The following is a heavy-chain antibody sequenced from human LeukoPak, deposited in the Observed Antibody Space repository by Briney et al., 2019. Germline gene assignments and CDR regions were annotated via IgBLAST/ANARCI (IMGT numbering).Heavy chain of an antibody. D-gene: IGHD1-26*01. Sequence: PGGSLRLSCAASGFTFSSYGMHWVRQAPGKGLEWVAFIRYDGSNKYYADSVKGRFTISRDNSKNTLYLQMNSLRAEDTAVYYCAKGQWSALAIVGATDYWGQGTLVTVSS. J-gene: IGHJ4*02. CDR1: GFTFSSYG. V-gene: IGHV3-30*02. CDR2: IRYDGSNK. CDR3: AKGQWSALAIVGATDY.